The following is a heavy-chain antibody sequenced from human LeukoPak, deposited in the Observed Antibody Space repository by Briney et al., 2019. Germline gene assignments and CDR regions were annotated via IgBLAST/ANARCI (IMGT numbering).Heavy chain of an antibody. J-gene: IGHJ4*02. Sequence: PGGSLRLSCAASGFTFSSYAMSWVRQAPGRGLEWVSAISGSGGSTYNADSVKGRFTISRDNSKNTLYLQMNSLRAEDTAMYYCARGTKGVAEAEIFWGQGTLVTVSS. V-gene: IGHV3-23*01. CDR3: ARGTKGVAEAEIF. D-gene: IGHD6-13*01. CDR1: GFTFSSYA. CDR2: ISGSGGST.